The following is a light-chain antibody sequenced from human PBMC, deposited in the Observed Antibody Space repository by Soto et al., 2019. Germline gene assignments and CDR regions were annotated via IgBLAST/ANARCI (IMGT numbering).Light chain of an antibody. V-gene: IGKV3-15*01. CDR1: QSVSSN. CDR3: QQYNNWPPIT. Sequence: EIVMTQSPATLSVSPGERATLSCRASQSVSSNLAWYQQKPGQAPRLLIYGASTRATGIPARFSGSGSGTEFTRTIRSLQSEDFAVYDCQQYNNWPPITFGQGTRLEIK. CDR2: GAS. J-gene: IGKJ5*01.